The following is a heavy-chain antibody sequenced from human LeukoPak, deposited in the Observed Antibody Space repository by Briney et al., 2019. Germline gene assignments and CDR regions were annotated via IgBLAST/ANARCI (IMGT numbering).Heavy chain of an antibody. V-gene: IGHV3-30*02. Sequence: GGSLRLSCAASGFTFSSYAMQWVRQAPGKGLEWVAFIPSNGDNKYYANSVRGRFSISRDNSKDTLYLQMHSLRPEDTAIYYCAKSLTYNSPPHYFDYWGQGALVTVPS. CDR2: IPSNGDNK. J-gene: IGHJ4*02. CDR3: AKSLTYNSPPHYFDY. D-gene: IGHD1-14*01. CDR1: GFTFSSYA.